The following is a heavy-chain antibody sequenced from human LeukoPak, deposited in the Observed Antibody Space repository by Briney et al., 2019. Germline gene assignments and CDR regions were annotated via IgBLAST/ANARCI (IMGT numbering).Heavy chain of an antibody. CDR1: GGSISSGGYS. CDR3: ARLYAGTRPPDY. D-gene: IGHD3-10*01. CDR2: MYHSGTT. Sequence: SETLSLTCAVSGGSISSGGYSWSWIRQPPGKGLEWIGYMYHSGTTHYNPSLKSRVTISVDRSKNQFSLKLSSVTAADTAVYYCARLYAGTRPPDYWGQGTLVTVSS. J-gene: IGHJ4*02. V-gene: IGHV4-30-2*01.